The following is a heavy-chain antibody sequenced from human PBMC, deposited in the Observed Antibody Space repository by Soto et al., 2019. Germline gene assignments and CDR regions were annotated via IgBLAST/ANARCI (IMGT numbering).Heavy chain of an antibody. Sequence: TSETLSLTCTVSGGSISSSSYYWGWIRQPPGKGLEWIGSIYSSGSTYYNPSLKSRVTISVDTSKNQFSLKLSSVTAADTAVYYCARLESPFRPSIVMAGNVHTDVWGQGTTVTVS. CDR3: ARLESPFRPSIVMAGNVHTDV. J-gene: IGHJ6*02. CDR2: IYSSGST. CDR1: GGSISSSSYY. V-gene: IGHV4-39*01. D-gene: IGHD6-19*01.